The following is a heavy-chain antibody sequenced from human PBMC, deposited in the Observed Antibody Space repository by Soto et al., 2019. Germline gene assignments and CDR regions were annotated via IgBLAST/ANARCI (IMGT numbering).Heavy chain of an antibody. D-gene: IGHD3-22*01. Sequence: ASVKVSCKASGYTFTSYGISWVRQAPGQGLEWMGWISAYNGNTNYAQKLQGRVTMTTDTSTSTAHMELRSLRSDDTAVYYCARERDYYDSSGYQRELFDYWGQGTLVTVSS. CDR2: ISAYNGNT. V-gene: IGHV1-18*04. CDR1: GYTFTSYG. J-gene: IGHJ4*02. CDR3: ARERDYYDSSGYQRELFDY.